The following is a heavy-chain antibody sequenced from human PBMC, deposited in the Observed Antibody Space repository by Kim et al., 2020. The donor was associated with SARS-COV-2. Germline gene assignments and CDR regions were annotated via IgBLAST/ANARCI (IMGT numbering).Heavy chain of an antibody. D-gene: IGHD3-22*01. J-gene: IGHJ5*02. CDR1: GFTFSSYG. V-gene: IGHV3-33*01. CDR3: ARDVGYYELDP. CDR2: LVYDGSNE. Sequence: GGSLRLSCAASGFTFSSYGMHWVRQAPGKGLEWVAVLVYDGSNEYYADSVKGRFTISRDISKNTLFLQMNSLRVEDTAMYYCARDVGYYELDPWGQGTLVTVSS.